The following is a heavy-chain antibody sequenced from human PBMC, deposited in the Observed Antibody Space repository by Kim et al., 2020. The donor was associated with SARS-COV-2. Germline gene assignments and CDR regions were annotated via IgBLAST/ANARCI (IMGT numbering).Heavy chain of an antibody. J-gene: IGHJ6*02. D-gene: IGHD3-10*01. V-gene: IGHV3-23*01. CDR1: GFTFSNYA. CDR3: AKGVYNSGTSRGREV. CDR2: ISAGGSS. Sequence: GGSLRLSCAASGFTFSNYAMAWVRQAPGKGLERVSTISAGGSSYYADSVKGRFTISRDNSRDTLYLQMNSLRAEDAAVYYCAKGVYNSGTSRGREVWGQG.